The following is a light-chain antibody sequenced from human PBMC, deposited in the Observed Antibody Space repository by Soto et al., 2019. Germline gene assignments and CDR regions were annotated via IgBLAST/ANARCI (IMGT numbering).Light chain of an antibody. Sequence: ALTQPASVSGSPGQSITISCTGTSSDVGLYDYVSWYQQHPGKAPQLMIYAVSNRPSGVSNRFSASKSGNTASLFISGLQAEDEAAYYCSSYTSDSSYVLGYGTKVTV. CDR2: AVS. CDR3: SSYTSDSSYV. V-gene: IGLV2-14*01. J-gene: IGLJ1*01. CDR1: SSDVGLYDY.